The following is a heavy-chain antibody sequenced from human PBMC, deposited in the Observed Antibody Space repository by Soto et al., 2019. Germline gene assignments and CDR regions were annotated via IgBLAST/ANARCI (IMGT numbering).Heavy chain of an antibody. CDR2: IIPIFGTA. CDR1: GGTFSSYA. V-gene: IGHV1-69*06. Sequence: ASVKVSFKASGGTFSSYAISWVRQAPGQGLEWMGGIIPIFGTANYAQKFQGRVTITADKSTSTAYMELSSLRSEDTAVYYCARDLLTGTTGYWGQGTLVTVSS. J-gene: IGHJ4*02. D-gene: IGHD1-7*01. CDR3: ARDLLTGTTGY.